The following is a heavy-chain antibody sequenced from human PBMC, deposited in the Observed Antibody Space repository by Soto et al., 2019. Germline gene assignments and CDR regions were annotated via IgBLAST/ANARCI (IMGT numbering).Heavy chain of an antibody. D-gene: IGHD2-2*01. J-gene: IGHJ4*02. CDR1: GFTFYNYA. Sequence: GGSLRLSCAASGFTFYNYAMNWVRQAPGKGLEWVSYISTSGSTVYYADSVKGRFTISRDNTRNSLYLQMNSLRDEDTALYYCVRYCSTTLCNGVATRTFDYWGQGTLVTVSS. CDR3: VRYCSTTLCNGVATRTFDY. V-gene: IGHV3-48*02. CDR2: ISTSGSTV.